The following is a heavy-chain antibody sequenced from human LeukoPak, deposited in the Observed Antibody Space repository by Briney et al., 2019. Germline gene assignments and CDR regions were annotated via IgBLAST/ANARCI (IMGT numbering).Heavy chain of an antibody. D-gene: IGHD2-21*02. Sequence: PSETLSLTXTVSGGSISSSTYYWGWLRQPPGKGLEWIGSFYYSGGTYYNPSLKSRATISVDTSKNQFSLKLSSVTAADTAVYYCAKDSERGDCGGDCYLDPWGQGTLVTVSS. CDR1: GGSISSSTYY. V-gene: IGHV4-39*02. J-gene: IGHJ5*02. CDR2: FYYSGGT. CDR3: AKDSERGDCGGDCYLDP.